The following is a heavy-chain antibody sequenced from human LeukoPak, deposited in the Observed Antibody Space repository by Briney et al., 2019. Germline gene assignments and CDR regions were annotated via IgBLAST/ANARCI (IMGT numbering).Heavy chain of an antibody. V-gene: IGHV1-2*02. D-gene: IGHD3-9*01. J-gene: IGHJ6*03. CDR3: ARASNYDILTGYLTYYYYMDV. CDR2: INPNSGGT. Sequence: SVKVSCKASGDTFTGYYMHWVRHAPGQGLEWMGWINPNSGGTNYAQKFQGRVTMTRDTSISTAYMELSRLRSDDTAVYYCARASNYDILTGYLTYYYYMDVWGKGTTVTVSS. CDR1: GDTFTGYY.